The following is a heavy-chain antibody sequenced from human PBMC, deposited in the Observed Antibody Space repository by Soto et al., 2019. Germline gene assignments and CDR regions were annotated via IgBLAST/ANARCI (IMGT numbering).Heavy chain of an antibody. CDR3: GRSFLTGLDY. CDR2: IRSKAYGETP. Sequence: GSLRLSCTASGFTFRDFAVNWARQAPGKGLEWVGFIRSKAYGETPEYAASVKDRFTISRDDSKTIAYLQMNSLKTEDTAVYYCGRSFLTGLDYWGQGTLVTVSS. CDR1: GFTFRDFA. D-gene: IGHD3-9*01. V-gene: IGHV3-49*04. J-gene: IGHJ4*02.